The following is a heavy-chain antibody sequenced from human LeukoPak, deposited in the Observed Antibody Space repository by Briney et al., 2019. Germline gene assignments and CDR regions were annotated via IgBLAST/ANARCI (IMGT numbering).Heavy chain of an antibody. CDR2: INHSGST. V-gene: IGHV4-34*01. Sequence: SETLSLTCAVYGGSFSGYYWSWIRQPPGKGLEWIGEINHSGSTNYNPSLKSRVTISVDTPKNQFSLKLSSVTAADTAVYYCASLGYCSGGSCYRQKSYYYYGMDVWGQGTTVTVSS. CDR3: ASLGYCSGGSCYRQKSYYYYGMDV. CDR1: GGSFSGYY. D-gene: IGHD2-15*01. J-gene: IGHJ6*02.